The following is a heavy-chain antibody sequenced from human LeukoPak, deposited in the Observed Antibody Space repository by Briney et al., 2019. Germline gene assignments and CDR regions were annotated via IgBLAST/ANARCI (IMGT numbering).Heavy chain of an antibody. V-gene: IGHV4-4*07. CDR2: IYTSGST. Sequence: PSETLSLTCTVSGGSISSYYWSWIRQPAGKGLEWIGRIYTSGSTNYNPSLKSRVTMSVDTSKNQFSLKLSSVTAADTAVYYCARGSSGWSNYYYDSSTHFDYWGQGTLVTVSS. CDR3: ARGSSGWSNYYYDSSTHFDY. CDR1: GGSISSYY. D-gene: IGHD3-22*01. J-gene: IGHJ4*02.